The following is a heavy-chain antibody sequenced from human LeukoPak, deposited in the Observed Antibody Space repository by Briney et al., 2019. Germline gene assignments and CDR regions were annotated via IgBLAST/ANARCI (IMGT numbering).Heavy chain of an antibody. CDR3: ANPWNYGDFLN. D-gene: IGHD1-7*01. V-gene: IGHV3-23*01. CDR1: GFTFSSYA. J-gene: IGHJ1*01. Sequence: PGGSLRLSCAASGFTFSSYAMSWVRQAPGKGLEWVSAISGSGGSTYYAGSVKGRFTISRDNSKNTLYLQMNSLRAEDTAVYYCANPWNYGDFLNWGQGTLVTVSS. CDR2: ISGSGGST.